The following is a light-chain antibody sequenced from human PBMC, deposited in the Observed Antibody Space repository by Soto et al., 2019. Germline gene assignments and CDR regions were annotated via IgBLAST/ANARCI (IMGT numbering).Light chain of an antibody. CDR1: QSLTNIY. J-gene: IGKJ1*01. V-gene: IGKV3-20*01. CDR2: DTS. Sequence: DIVLTQSPDTLSFSPGSRATLSCRASQSLTNIYIAWYQVKPGQAPRPLIYDTSSRATGIPDRFSGSGSGTDLTITISSLQPDDCETYYGQQYNSYSWTFGQGTKVDIK. CDR3: QQYNSYSWT.